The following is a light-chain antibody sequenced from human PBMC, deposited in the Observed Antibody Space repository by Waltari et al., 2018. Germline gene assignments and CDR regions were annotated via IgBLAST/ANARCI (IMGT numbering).Light chain of an antibody. CDR3: LSRDSSSTRV. V-gene: IGLV3-19*01. Sequence: SSELTQDPAVSLSLGQTVRITCQGDSLRSSQASWYQQRPGQAPFLVLYGHDNRPSGIPDRFSGSTSGNTASLTITRAQAEDAGVYYCLSRDSSSTRVFGGGTTLTV. CDR1: SLRSSQ. J-gene: IGLJ3*02. CDR2: GHD.